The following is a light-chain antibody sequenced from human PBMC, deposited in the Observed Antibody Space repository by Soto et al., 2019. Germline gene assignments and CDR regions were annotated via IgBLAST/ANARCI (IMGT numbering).Light chain of an antibody. J-gene: IGKJ1*01. CDR2: GAF. V-gene: IGKV1-39*01. CDR1: QTISRY. Sequence: DIQMTQSPSSLSASVGYIVSISYLASQTISRYANWYQQKPGKAPKLLISGAFDLQTGVPSRFSGSGSGTDFTLTINGLQPDEFATYYCQQSYNTPWTFGQGTKVDIK. CDR3: QQSYNTPWT.